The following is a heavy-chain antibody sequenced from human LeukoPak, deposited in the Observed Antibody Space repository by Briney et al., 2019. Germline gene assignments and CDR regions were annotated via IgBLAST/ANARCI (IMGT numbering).Heavy chain of an antibody. Sequence: SETLSLTCTVSGGSISNSYWSWVRQPPGKGLEWIGYTSYSGSTIYNPSLKSRVTMSVDTSKNQFSLKLRSVTAADTAVYYCATVAVIRGVTYFDYWGQGTLVTVSS. CDR2: TSYSGST. V-gene: IGHV4-59*01. D-gene: IGHD3-10*01. CDR3: ATVAVIRGVTYFDY. CDR1: GGSISNSY. J-gene: IGHJ4*02.